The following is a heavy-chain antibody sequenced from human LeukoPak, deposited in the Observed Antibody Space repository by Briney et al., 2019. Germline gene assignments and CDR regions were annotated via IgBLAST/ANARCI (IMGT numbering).Heavy chain of an antibody. Sequence: SETLSLTCTVSGGSISSYYWSWIRQPPGKGLEWIGYIYYSGSTNYNPSLRSRVTISVDTSKNRFSLKLSSVTAADTAVYYCAGGTAMVSTDYWGQGTLVTVSS. CDR2: IYYSGST. CDR1: GGSISSYY. V-gene: IGHV4-59*01. J-gene: IGHJ4*02. D-gene: IGHD5-18*01. CDR3: AGGTAMVSTDY.